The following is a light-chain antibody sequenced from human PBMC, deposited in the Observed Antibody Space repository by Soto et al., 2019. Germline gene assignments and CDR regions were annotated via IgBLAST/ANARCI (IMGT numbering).Light chain of an antibody. Sequence: EIVMTQSPATLSVSPGERATLSCRASQSVSSNLAWYQQKPGQAPRLLIYGASTRATGIPAMFSGRGSGTEFTLTISSLQSEDFAVYYCQQYNNWPRTFGPGTKVDIK. CDR1: QSVSSN. CDR3: QQYNNWPRT. J-gene: IGKJ1*01. CDR2: GAS. V-gene: IGKV3-15*01.